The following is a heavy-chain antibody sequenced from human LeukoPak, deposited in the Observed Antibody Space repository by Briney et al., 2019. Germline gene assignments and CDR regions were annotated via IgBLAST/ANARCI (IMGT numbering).Heavy chain of an antibody. D-gene: IGHD3-3*01. V-gene: IGHV3-30*18. CDR1: GFTFSSYG. J-gene: IGHJ3*02. Sequence: PGGSLRLSCAASGFTFSSYGIHWVRQAPGKGLEWVAVISYDGSNKYYADSVKGRFTISRDNSKSTLYLQMNSLRAEDTAVYYCAKGPSIYYAFDIWGRGTMVTVSS. CDR2: ISYDGSNK. CDR3: AKGPSIYYAFDI.